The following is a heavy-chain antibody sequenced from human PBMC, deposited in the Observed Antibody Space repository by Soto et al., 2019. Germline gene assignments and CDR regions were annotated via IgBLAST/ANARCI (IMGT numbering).Heavy chain of an antibody. J-gene: IGHJ4*02. Sequence: GGSLRLSCAASGFTFSTYAMAWVRQAPGKGLEWVSVIYSGGSTDYADSVKGRFTISRDNFKNTLYLQMNSLRAEDTAVYYCARWKDYGSGSYSGYWGQGTLVTVSS. CDR2: IYSGGST. CDR3: ARWKDYGSGSYSGY. CDR1: GFTFSTYA. D-gene: IGHD3-10*01. V-gene: IGHV3-53*01.